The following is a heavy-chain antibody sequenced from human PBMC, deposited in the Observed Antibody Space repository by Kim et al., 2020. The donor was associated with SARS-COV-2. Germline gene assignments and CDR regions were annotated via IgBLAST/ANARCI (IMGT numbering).Heavy chain of an antibody. CDR2: MNPNSGNT. CDR3: AILENTASVVYYYYGMDV. CDR1: GYTFTSYD. D-gene: IGHD5-18*01. J-gene: IGHJ6*02. V-gene: IGHV1-8*01. Sequence: ASVKVSCKASGYTFTSYDINWVRQATGQGLEWMGWMNPNSGNTGYAQKFQGRVTMTRNTSISTAYMELSSLRSEDTAVYYCAILENTASVVYYYYGMDVWGQGTTVTVSS.